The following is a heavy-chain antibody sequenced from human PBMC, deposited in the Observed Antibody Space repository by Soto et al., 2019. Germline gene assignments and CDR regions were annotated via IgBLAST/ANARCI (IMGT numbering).Heavy chain of an antibody. CDR2: IYRGGET. CDR3: ARDPGERNGMSV. V-gene: IGHV3-66*01. CDR1: GFTVSGDY. J-gene: IGHJ6*02. D-gene: IGHD1-26*01. Sequence: EVPVVESGGDLVQPGGSLRLSCAASGFTVSGDYMNWVRQAPGKGLEWVSVIYRGGETYYADSVKGRFTISRDNSENMVYLQMNSLRAEDTAVYYCARDPGERNGMSVWGQGTTVTVSS.